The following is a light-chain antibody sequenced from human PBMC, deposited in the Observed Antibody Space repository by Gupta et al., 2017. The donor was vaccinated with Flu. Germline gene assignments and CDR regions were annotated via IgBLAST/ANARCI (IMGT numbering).Light chain of an antibody. V-gene: IGLV2-23*02. CDR3: CAAAPRSIWV. Sequence: QVGPTSAASASRSPCQSSTNPCHGTSSDVGNYNLVSWYQQPPGKATKFMIYDVTKRPSGVSDRFSGSKSGNAAALTISGLQADDEAHYYCCAAAPRSIWVFGGGTKLTVL. J-gene: IGLJ3*02. CDR1: SSDVGNYNL. CDR2: DVT.